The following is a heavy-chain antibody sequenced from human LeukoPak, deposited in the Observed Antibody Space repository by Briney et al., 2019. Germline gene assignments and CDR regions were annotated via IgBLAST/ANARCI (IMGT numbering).Heavy chain of an antibody. V-gene: IGHV3-7*01. CDR3: ARDALYYDYVWGSSSFDY. J-gene: IGHJ4*02. D-gene: IGHD3-16*01. CDR2: IKQDGSEK. CDR1: GFTFSSYW. Sequence: GGSLRLSCAASGFTFSSYWMSWVRQAPGKGLEWVANIKQDGSEKYYVDSVKGRFTISRDNAKNSLYLQMNSLRAEDTAVYYCARDALYYDYVWGSSSFDYWGQGTLVTVSS.